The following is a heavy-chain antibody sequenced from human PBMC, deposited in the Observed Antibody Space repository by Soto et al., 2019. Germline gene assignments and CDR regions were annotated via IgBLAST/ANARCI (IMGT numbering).Heavy chain of an antibody. CDR2: ISYDGSNK. CDR3: AKDRVFNFWSGYTYYYGMDV. V-gene: IGHV3-30*18. CDR1: GGSFSGYY. D-gene: IGHD3-3*01. J-gene: IGHJ6*02. Sequence: LSLTCAVYGGSFSGYYWSWIRQPPGKGLEWVAVISYDGSNKYYADSVKGRFTISRDNSKNTLYLQMNSLRAEDTAVYYCAKDRVFNFWSGYTYYYGMDVWGQGTTVTVSS.